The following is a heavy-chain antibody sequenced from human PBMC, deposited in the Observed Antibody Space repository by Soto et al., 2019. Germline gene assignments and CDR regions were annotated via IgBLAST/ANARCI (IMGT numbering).Heavy chain of an antibody. CDR1: GGSISSYY. V-gene: IGHV4-59*08. J-gene: IGHJ4*02. CDR2: IYYSGST. Sequence: SETLSLTCTVSGGSISSYYWSWIRQPPGKGLEWIGYIYYSGSTNYNPSLKSRVTISVDTSKNQFSLRLSSVTAADTAVYYCASRPLDSSGYFDYWGQGTLVTVSS. CDR3: ASRPLDSSGYFDY. D-gene: IGHD3-22*01.